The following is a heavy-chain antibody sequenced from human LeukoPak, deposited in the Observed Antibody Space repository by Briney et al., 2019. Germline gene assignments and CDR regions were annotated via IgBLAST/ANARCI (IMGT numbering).Heavy chain of an antibody. CDR1: GFTFSSYA. D-gene: IGHD3-3*01. CDR3: AKDFWSGYYPNY. CDR2: SGSGGST. V-gene: IGHV3-23*01. Sequence: GGSLRLSCAASGFTFSSYAMSWVRQAPGKGLEWVSGSGSGGSTYYADSVKGRFTISRDSSKNTLYLQMNSLRAEDTAVYYCAKDFWSGYYPNYWGQGTLVTVSS. J-gene: IGHJ4*02.